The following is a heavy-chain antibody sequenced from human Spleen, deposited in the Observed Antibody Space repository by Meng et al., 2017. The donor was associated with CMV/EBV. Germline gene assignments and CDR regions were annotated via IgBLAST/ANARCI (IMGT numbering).Heavy chain of an antibody. CDR2: INGSGGST. V-gene: IGHV3-23*01. CDR1: GFTFSTYA. CDR3: VREDYGDYFFDT. Sequence: GGSLRLSCEASGFTFSTYARRWVRQAPGKGLKWVSAINGSGGSTYYADSVKGRFTISRDTPKNSVYLQMNSLRAEDTAVYYCVREDYGDYFFDTWGQGTLVTVSS. D-gene: IGHD4-17*01. J-gene: IGHJ4*02.